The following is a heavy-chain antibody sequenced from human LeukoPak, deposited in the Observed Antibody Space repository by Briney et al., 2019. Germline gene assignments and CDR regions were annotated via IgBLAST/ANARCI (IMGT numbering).Heavy chain of an antibody. V-gene: IGHV1-18*01. CDR2: ISAYNGNT. Sequence: ASVKVSCKASGYTFTSYGISWVRQAPGQGLKWMGWISAYNGNTNYAQKLQGRVTMTTDTSTSTAYMELRSLRSEDTAVYYCARGPARISKGNWFDPWGQGTLVTVSS. J-gene: IGHJ5*02. CDR1: GYTFTSYG. CDR3: ARGPARISKGNWFDP. D-gene: IGHD2-15*01.